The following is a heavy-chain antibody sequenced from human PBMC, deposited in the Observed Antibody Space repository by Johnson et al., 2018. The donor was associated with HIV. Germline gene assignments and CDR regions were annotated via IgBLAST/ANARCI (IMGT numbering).Heavy chain of an antibody. CDR3: AKDLGNWDSPRSAFDM. D-gene: IGHD1/OR15-1a*01. J-gene: IGHJ3*02. V-gene: IGHV3-NL1*01. CDR2: IYSGGST. CDR1: GFTFSSYA. Sequence: QMQLVESWGGVVQPGRSLRLSCAASGFTFSSYAMHWVRQAPGKGLEWVSVIYSGGSTYYADSVKGRFTISRDNSKNTLYLQMNSLRAEDTAVYYCAKDLGNWDSPRSAFDMWGQGTMVTVSS.